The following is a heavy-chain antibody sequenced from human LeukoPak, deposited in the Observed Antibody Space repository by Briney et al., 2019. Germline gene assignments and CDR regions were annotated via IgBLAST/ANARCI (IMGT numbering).Heavy chain of an antibody. V-gene: IGHV3-64*01. CDR1: GFTFNSYA. J-gene: IGHJ4*02. Sequence: GGSLRLSCAASGFTFNSYAMHWVHQAPGKGLEYVSAISSNGGSTYYANSVKGRFTISRDNSKNTLYLQMGSLRAEDMAVYYCARGYCSSTSCYSTAIDYWGQGTLVTVSS. CDR2: ISSNGGST. CDR3: ARGYCSSTSCYSTAIDY. D-gene: IGHD2-2*01.